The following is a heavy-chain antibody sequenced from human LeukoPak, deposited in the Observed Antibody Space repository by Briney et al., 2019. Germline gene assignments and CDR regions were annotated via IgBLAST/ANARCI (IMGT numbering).Heavy chain of an antibody. Sequence: SETLSLTCAVYGGSFSGYYWSWIRQPPGKGLEWIGEINHSGSTNYNPSLKSRVTISVDTPKNQFSLKLSSVTAADTAVYYCARSSGYYYLPGAFDIWGQGTMVTVSS. J-gene: IGHJ3*02. V-gene: IGHV4-34*01. CDR1: GGSFSGYY. CDR3: ARSSGYYYLPGAFDI. CDR2: INHSGST. D-gene: IGHD3-22*01.